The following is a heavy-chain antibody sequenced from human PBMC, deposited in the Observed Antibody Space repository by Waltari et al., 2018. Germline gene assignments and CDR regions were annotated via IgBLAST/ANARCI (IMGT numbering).Heavy chain of an antibody. J-gene: IGHJ4*02. CDR2: NNDGDVT. D-gene: IGHD6-13*01. CDR3: GLQIAPVPQAYFDY. V-gene: IGHV3-53*01. CDR1: GFSVRNTY. Sequence: EVQLVESGGGLIQPGGSLTLSCAASGFSVRNTYMAWVRQAPGKGMECVSVNNDGDVTHYINSVKGRFTISRDNSKNTLHLQMNSLRVDDTAVYYCGLQIAPVPQAYFDYGGQGTLVTVSS.